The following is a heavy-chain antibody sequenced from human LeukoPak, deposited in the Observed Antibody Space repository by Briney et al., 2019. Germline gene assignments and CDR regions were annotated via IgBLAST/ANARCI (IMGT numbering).Heavy chain of an antibody. D-gene: IGHD1-26*01. CDR2: ISYDGSNK. CDR1: GFTFSSYA. V-gene: IGHV3-30*14. Sequence: QSGGSLRLSCAASGFTFSSYAMHWVRQAPGKGLEWVAVISYDGSNKYYADSVKGRFTISRDNSKNTLYLQMNSLRAEDTAVYYCARFSFVLWEDRDYFDYWGQGTLVTVSS. J-gene: IGHJ4*02. CDR3: ARFSFVLWEDRDYFDY.